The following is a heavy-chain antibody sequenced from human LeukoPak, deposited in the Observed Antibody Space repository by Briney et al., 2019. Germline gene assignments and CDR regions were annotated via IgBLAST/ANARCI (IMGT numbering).Heavy chain of an antibody. CDR1: GYTFTGYY. CDR2: INPNSGGT. D-gene: IGHD2-2*01. Sequence: ASVKVSCKTSGYTFTGYYMHWVRQAPGQGLEWMGWINPNSGGTNYAQKFQGRVTMTRDTSISTAYMELSRLRSDDTAVYYCARAVIVVVPAAMGYWGQGTLVTVSS. CDR3: ARAVIVVVPAAMGY. J-gene: IGHJ4*02. V-gene: IGHV1-2*02.